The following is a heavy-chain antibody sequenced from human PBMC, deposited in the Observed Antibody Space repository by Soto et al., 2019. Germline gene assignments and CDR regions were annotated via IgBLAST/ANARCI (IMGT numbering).Heavy chain of an antibody. CDR1: GFTFSSYS. J-gene: IGHJ6*02. D-gene: IGHD2-15*01. CDR2: ISSSSSTI. V-gene: IGHV3-48*01. Sequence: GGSLRLSCAASGFTFSSYSMNWVRQAPGKGLEWVSYISSSSSTIYYADSVKGRFTISRDNAKNSLYLQMNSLRAEDTAVYYCARALYCSGGSCYQYAMDVWGQGTTVTVSS. CDR3: ARALYCSGGSCYQYAMDV.